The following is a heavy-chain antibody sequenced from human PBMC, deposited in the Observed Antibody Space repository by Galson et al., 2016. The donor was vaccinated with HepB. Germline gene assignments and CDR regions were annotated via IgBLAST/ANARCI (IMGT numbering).Heavy chain of an antibody. D-gene: IGHD5-12*01. Sequence: SETLSLTCTVSGGSISSYCWGWIRQSPGRGLEWIGYIYYSGSTIYSPSLKSRAPISVDTSKNQFSLRLSSVTAADTAVYYCAGSLGDVHIVAAAFDYWGQGTLVTVSS. CDR2: IYYSGST. CDR1: GGSISSYC. V-gene: IGHV4-59*01. J-gene: IGHJ4*02. CDR3: AGSLGDVHIVAAAFDY.